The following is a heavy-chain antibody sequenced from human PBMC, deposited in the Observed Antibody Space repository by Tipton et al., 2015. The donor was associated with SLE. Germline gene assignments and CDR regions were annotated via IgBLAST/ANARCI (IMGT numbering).Heavy chain of an antibody. J-gene: IGHJ4*02. CDR3: AGDILTGAY. CDR2: INHSGGT. CDR1: GGSFSGYY. D-gene: IGHD3-9*01. V-gene: IGHV4-34*01. Sequence: TLSLTCAVYGGSFSGYYWSWIRQPPGKGLEWIGEINHSGGTNYNPSLKSRVTISVDTSKNQFSLKLSSVTAADTAVYYCAGDILTGAYWGQGTLVTVSS.